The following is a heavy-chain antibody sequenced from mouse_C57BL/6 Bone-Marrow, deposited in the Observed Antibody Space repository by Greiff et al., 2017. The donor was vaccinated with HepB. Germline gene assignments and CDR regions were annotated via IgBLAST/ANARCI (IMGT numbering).Heavy chain of an antibody. Sequence: VQLKQSGAELVRPGASVKLSCTASGFNIKDDYMHWVKQRPEQGLEWIGWIDPENGDTEYASKFQGKATITADTSSNTAYLQLSSLTSEDTAVYYCTTPGQGHYWGQGTTLTVSS. D-gene: IGHD3-3*01. CDR2: IDPENGDT. J-gene: IGHJ2*01. V-gene: IGHV14-4*01. CDR1: GFNIKDDY. CDR3: TTPGQGHY.